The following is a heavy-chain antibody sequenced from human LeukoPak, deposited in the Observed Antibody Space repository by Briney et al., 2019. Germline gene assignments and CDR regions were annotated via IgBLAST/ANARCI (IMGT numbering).Heavy chain of an antibody. D-gene: IGHD1-14*01. Sequence: SETLSLTCTVSGGSISSYYWSWIRQPPGKGLEGIGYIYYSGSTNYNPSLKSRVTISVDTSKNQFSLKLSSVTAADTAVYYCARDTRNLDAFDIWGQGTMVTVSS. J-gene: IGHJ3*02. CDR2: IYYSGST. CDR3: ARDTRNLDAFDI. CDR1: GGSISSYY. V-gene: IGHV4-59*01.